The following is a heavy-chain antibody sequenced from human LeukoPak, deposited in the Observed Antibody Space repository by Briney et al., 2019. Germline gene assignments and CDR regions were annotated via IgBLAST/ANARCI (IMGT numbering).Heavy chain of an antibody. Sequence: SETLSLTCTVSGGSISSSSYYWGWLRQPPGTGLEWIGSIYYSGSTYYNPSLKSRVTISVDTSKNQFSLKLSSVTAADTAVYYCARHKQPYYYDSSGYGHAFDIWGQGTMVTVSS. CDR3: ARHKQPYYYDSSGYGHAFDI. D-gene: IGHD3-22*01. CDR1: GGSISSSSYY. V-gene: IGHV4-39*01. J-gene: IGHJ3*02. CDR2: IYYSGST.